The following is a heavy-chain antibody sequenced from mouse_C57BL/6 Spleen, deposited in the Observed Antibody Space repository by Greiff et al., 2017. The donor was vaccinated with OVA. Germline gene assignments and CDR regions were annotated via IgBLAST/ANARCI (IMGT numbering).Heavy chain of an antibody. V-gene: IGHV1-26*01. Sequence: EVQLQQSGPELVKPGASVKISCKASGYTFTDYYMNWVKQSHGKSLEWIGDINPNNGGTSYNQKFKGKATLTVDKSSSTAYMELRSLTSEDSAVYYCARSMGWLLEGFAYWGQGTLVTVSA. CDR2: INPNNGGT. J-gene: IGHJ3*01. D-gene: IGHD2-3*01. CDR1: GYTFTDYY. CDR3: ARSMGWLLEGFAY.